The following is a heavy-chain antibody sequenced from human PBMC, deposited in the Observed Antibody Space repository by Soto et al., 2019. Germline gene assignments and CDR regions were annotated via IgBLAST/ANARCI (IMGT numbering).Heavy chain of an antibody. D-gene: IGHD2-2*01. J-gene: IGHJ6*03. CDR1: GFTFSNYW. CDR3: AKRYSSTSQYYYYYMDV. CDR2: ISGSGGST. V-gene: IGHV3-23*01. Sequence: PGGSLRLSCAASGFTFSNYWMHWVRQAPGKGLEWVSAISGSGGSTYYADSVKGRFTISRDNSKNTLYLQMNSLRAEDTAVYYCAKRYSSTSQYYYYYMDVWSKGTTVTVSS.